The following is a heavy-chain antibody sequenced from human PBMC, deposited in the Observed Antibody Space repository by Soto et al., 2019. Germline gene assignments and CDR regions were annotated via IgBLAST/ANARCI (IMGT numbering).Heavy chain of an antibody. Sequence: QVQLVQSGAEVKKPGSSVKVSCKASGGTFSSYTISWVRQAPGQGLEWMGRIIPFLGIANYAQRFQGRVTLTADKSTSAADMGLRSLGSEDTAVYYCARGPVVATTTHYYYGMDAWGRGTTVTVAS. CDR1: GGTFSSYT. CDR3: ARGPVVATTTHYYYGMDA. J-gene: IGHJ6*02. CDR2: IIPFLGIA. D-gene: IGHD5-12*01. V-gene: IGHV1-69*02.